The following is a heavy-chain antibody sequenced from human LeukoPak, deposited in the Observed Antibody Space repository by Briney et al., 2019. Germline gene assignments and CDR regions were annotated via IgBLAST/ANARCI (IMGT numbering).Heavy chain of an antibody. Sequence: GGSLRLSCAASGFTFSSYSTNWVRQAPGQGLEWVSSISSSSSYIYYADSVKGRFTISRDNAKNSLYLQMNSLRAEDTAVYYCARDHGKGVVRYNWFVPWGQGTLVTVSS. CDR2: ISSSSSYI. CDR3: ARDHGKGVVRYNWFVP. V-gene: IGHV3-21*01. CDR1: GFTFSSYS. D-gene: IGHD3-3*01. J-gene: IGHJ5*02.